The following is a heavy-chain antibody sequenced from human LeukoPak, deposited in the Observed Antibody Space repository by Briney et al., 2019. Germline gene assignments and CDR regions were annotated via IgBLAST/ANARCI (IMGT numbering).Heavy chain of an antibody. CDR2: ISSSGSTI. D-gene: IGHD3-16*02. Sequence: GGSLRLSCAASGFTFSSYEMNWVRQAPGKGLEWVSYISSSGSTIYYADSVKGRFTISRDNSKNTLYLQMNRLRAEDTAVYYCAKDLLSRPDYWGQGTLVTVSS. J-gene: IGHJ4*02. V-gene: IGHV3-48*03. CDR1: GFTFSSYE. CDR3: AKDLLSRPDY.